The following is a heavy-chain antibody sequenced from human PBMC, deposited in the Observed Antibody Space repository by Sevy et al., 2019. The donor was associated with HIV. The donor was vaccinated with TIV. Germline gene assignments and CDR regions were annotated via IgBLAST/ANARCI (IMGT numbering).Heavy chain of an antibody. CDR3: LMGNCGSFDY. V-gene: IGHV3-7*01. D-gene: IGHD2-21*01. Sequence: GGSLRLSCAASGFSFSSYWMHWVRQAPGKGLEWVANIKQDESEKYYVASVKGRFTISRDNAKNSVYLQMNSLRPEDTAIYYCLMGNCGSFDYWGQGTLVSVSS. CDR1: GFSFSSYW. J-gene: IGHJ4*02. CDR2: IKQDESEK.